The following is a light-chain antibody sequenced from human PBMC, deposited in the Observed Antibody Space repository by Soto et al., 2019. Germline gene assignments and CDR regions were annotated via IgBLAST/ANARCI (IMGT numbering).Light chain of an antibody. J-gene: IGKJ5*01. CDR1: QSVTTK. Sequence: IVLTQSPGTLSLSPGERVTLSCRASQSVTTKLAWYQHKPGQAPTLLMSGASNRPSGVPVRFSGSGSGTDFTLTITRLEPEDFALYYCQQYGGSPITFGLGTRLEIK. CDR2: GAS. CDR3: QQYGGSPIT. V-gene: IGKV3-20*01.